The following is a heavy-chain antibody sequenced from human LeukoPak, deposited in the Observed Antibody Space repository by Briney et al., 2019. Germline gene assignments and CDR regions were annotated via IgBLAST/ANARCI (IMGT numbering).Heavy chain of an antibody. CDR1: GGSISSGDYY. J-gene: IGHJ4*02. CDR3: ASRNLARGGPDYIFDY. V-gene: IGHV4-30-4*08. CDR2: IYYSGST. D-gene: IGHD1-14*01. Sequence: PSETLSLTCTVSGGSISSGDYYWSWIRQPPGKGLEWIGYIYYSGSTYYNPSLKSRVTISVDTSKNQFSLKLSSVTAADTAVYYCASRNLARGGPDYIFDYWGQGTLVTVSS.